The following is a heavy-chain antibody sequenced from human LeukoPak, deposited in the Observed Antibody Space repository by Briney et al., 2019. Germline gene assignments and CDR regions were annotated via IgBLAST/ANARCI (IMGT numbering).Heavy chain of an antibody. Sequence: ASVKVSCKTSGYTFTDYYMHWVRQAPGQGLEWMGRINPNSGDTNYAQKFQGRVTMTRDTSISAAYMELSRLTSDDTAVYYCAREENCSGASCYYYWGQGTLVTVSS. J-gene: IGHJ4*02. CDR3: AREENCSGASCYYY. V-gene: IGHV1-2*06. CDR2: INPNSGDT. CDR1: GYTFTDYY. D-gene: IGHD2-15*01.